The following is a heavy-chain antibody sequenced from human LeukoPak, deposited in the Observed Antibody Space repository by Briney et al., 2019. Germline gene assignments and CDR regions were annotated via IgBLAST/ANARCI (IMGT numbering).Heavy chain of an antibody. J-gene: IGHJ5*02. CDR3: AKENDSGSQGYWFGP. Sequence: ASVKVSCKASGYTFTSYGISWVRQAPGQGLEWMGWISAYNGNTNYAQNLQGRVTMTTDTSTSTAYMELRSLRSDDTAVYYCAKENDSGSQGYWFGPWGQGTLVTVSS. CDR2: ISAYNGNT. V-gene: IGHV1-18*01. D-gene: IGHD3-10*01. CDR1: GYTFTSYG.